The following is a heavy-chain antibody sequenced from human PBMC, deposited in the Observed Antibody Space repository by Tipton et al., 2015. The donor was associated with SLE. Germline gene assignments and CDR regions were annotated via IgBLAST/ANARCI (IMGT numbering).Heavy chain of an antibody. CDR2: IYSGGST. V-gene: IGHV3-53*05. CDR1: GFTVSSNH. Sequence: GSLRLSCAASGFTVSSNHMSWVRQAPGKGLEWVSVIYSGGSTYYADSVKGRFTISRDNSKNTLYLQMNSLRAEDTAVYYCARDLSYYYDSSGYRPGMDVWGQGTTVTVSS. CDR3: ARDLSYYYDSSGYRPGMDV. J-gene: IGHJ6*02. D-gene: IGHD3-22*01.